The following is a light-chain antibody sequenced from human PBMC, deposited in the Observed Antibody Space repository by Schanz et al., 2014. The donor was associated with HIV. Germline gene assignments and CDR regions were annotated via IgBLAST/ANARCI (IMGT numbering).Light chain of an antibody. CDR3: AAWDGGLKGRV. J-gene: IGLJ3*02. V-gene: IGLV1-44*01. CDR2: NND. CDR1: NANIGSNT. Sequence: SALTQPPSASGTPGQRVTISCSGTNANIGSNTVNWYRQFPGTAPKQLIYNNDQRPSGVPDRFSGSKSGTSASLAISGLQSDDEADYYCAAWDGGLKGRVFGGGTKLTVL.